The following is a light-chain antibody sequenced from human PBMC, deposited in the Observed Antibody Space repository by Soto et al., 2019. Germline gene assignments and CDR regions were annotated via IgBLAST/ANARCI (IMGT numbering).Light chain of an antibody. V-gene: IGKV3-11*01. Sequence: EIVLTQSAATLSLSPGDGGSLXCRASQSLRSVLVWYQQKPGEAPRLLMYFASNRANGSPTRFSGSGSGTDFTRTIDSREPEDFAVYYGQQRSAWPWTFGQGTKVDIK. CDR1: QSLRSV. CDR2: FAS. J-gene: IGKJ1*01. CDR3: QQRSAWPWT.